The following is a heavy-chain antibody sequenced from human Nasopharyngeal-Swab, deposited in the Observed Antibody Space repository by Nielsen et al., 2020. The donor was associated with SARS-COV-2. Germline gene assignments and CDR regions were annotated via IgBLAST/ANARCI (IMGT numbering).Heavy chain of an antibody. D-gene: IGHD3-3*01. V-gene: IGHV3-21*01. CDR2: ISSSSSYI. CDR3: ARDFPTPPYYDFWSGLQLDY. J-gene: IGHJ4*02. CDR1: GFTFSSYS. Sequence: GESLKISCAASGFTFSSYSMNWVRQAPGKGLEWVSSISSSSSYIYYADSVKGRFTISRDNAKNSLYLQMNSLRAEDTAVYYCARDFPTPPYYDFWSGLQLDYWGQGTLVTVFS.